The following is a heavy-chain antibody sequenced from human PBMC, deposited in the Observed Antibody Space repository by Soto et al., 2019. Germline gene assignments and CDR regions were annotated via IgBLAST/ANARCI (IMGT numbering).Heavy chain of an antibody. CDR1: GYTFTSYG. Sequence: VASVKVSCKASGYTFTSYGISWVRQAPGQGLEWMGWISAYNGNTNYAQKLQGRVTMTTDTSTSTAYMELRSLRSDDTAVYYCARESGYSGYDYWFDPWGQGTLVTVSS. CDR2: ISAYNGNT. D-gene: IGHD5-12*01. J-gene: IGHJ5*02. CDR3: ARESGYSGYDYWFDP. V-gene: IGHV1-18*01.